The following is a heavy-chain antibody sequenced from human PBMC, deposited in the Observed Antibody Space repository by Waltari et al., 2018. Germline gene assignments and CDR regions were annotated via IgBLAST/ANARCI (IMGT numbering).Heavy chain of an antibody. D-gene: IGHD3-16*01. CDR1: GGTFSSYA. V-gene: IGHV1-69*05. Sequence: QVQLVQSGAEVKKPGSSVKVSCKASGGTFSSYAISWVRQAPGHGLEWMGGIIPICGTANDARRFRGGVTMATGESTGAAYRGQSSLRSEGTGGYCGARTDGGCGVDDGGQGTLVTVSS. J-gene: IGHJ4*02. CDR2: IIPICGTA. CDR3: ARTDGGCGVDD.